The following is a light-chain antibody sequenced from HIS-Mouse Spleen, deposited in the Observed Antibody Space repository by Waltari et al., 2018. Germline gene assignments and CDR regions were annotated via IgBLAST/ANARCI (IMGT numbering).Light chain of an antibody. Sequence: QSVLTQPPSASGTPGQRVTISCSGSSSNIGRTYVYWYQQLPGTAPKLLIYRNNQRPSGVPDRFSGSKSGTSASLAISGLRSEDEADYYCAAWDDSLSGHVVFGGGTKLTVL. CDR3: AAWDDSLSGHVV. CDR1: SSNIGRTY. J-gene: IGLJ2*01. CDR2: RNN. V-gene: IGLV1-47*01.